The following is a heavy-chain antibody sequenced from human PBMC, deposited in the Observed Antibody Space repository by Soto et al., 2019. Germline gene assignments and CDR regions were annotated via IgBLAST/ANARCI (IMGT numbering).Heavy chain of an antibody. J-gene: IGHJ6*02. Sequence: GGSLRLSCAASGFTFSTYAMTWVRQAPGKGPEWVSGISGSGDSTYYADSVKGRFTISRDNSKDTLSLQMSSLRAEDTAVYYCATRRDASFYYYGMDVWGQGTTVTVSS. CDR1: GFTFSTYA. CDR3: ATRRDASFYYYGMDV. CDR2: ISGSGDST. D-gene: IGHD2-2*01. V-gene: IGHV3-23*01.